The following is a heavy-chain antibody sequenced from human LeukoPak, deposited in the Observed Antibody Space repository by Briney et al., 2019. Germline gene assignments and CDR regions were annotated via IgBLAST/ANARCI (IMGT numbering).Heavy chain of an antibody. CDR2: MNPNSDNT. Sequence: ASVKVSCKASGYTFTSYDINWVRQATGQGLEWMGWMNPNSDNTGYAQKFQGRVTMTRNTSISTAYMELSSLRSEDTAVYYCARSPGYYGPGSYWLSYYYYYYMDVWGKGTTVTVSS. V-gene: IGHV1-8*01. CDR3: ARSPGYYGPGSYWLSYYYYYYMDV. J-gene: IGHJ6*03. CDR1: GYTFTSYD. D-gene: IGHD3-10*01.